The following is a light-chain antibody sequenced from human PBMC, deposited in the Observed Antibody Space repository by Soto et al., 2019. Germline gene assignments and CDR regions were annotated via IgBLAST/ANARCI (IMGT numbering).Light chain of an antibody. J-gene: IGKJ4*01. CDR1: QSISSN. CDR3: QQSYSTPLT. V-gene: IGKV1-39*01. CDR2: AAS. Sequence: DIQMTQSPSSLSASVGDRVTITFRASQSISSNLNWYQQKPGKAPKLLIYAASSLQSGVPSRFSGGGSGTDFTLTISSLQPEDFATYSCQQSYSTPLTFGGGTKVDIK.